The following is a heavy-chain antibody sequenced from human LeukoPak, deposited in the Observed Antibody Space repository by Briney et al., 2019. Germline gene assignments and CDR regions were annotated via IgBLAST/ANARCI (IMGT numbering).Heavy chain of an antibody. CDR3: AREFEGRYYCP. D-gene: IGHD3-10*01. CDR2: IYYSGST. CDR1: GGSISSYY. V-gene: IGHV4-59*01. J-gene: IGHJ5*02. Sequence: PSETLSLTCTVSGGSISSYYWSWIRQPPGKGLEWIGYIYYSGSTNYNPSIKSRVTISVDTSKNQSSLKLSSVTAADTAVYYCAREFEGRYYCPWGQGTLVTVSS.